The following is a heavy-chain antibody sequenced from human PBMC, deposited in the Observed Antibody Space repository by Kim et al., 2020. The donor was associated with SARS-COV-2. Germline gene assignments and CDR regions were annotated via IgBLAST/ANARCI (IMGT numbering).Heavy chain of an antibody. V-gene: IGHV3-48*02. CDR2: ISSSSSTI. CDR3: ARVAYSSSSNYYYYGMDV. Sequence: GGSLRLSCAASGFTFSSYSMNWVRQAPGKGLEWVSYISSSSSTIYYADSVKGRFTISRDNAKNSLYLQMNSLRDEDTAVYYCARVAYSSSSNYYYYGMDVWGQGTTVTVSS. CDR1: GFTFSSYS. J-gene: IGHJ6*02. D-gene: IGHD6-13*01.